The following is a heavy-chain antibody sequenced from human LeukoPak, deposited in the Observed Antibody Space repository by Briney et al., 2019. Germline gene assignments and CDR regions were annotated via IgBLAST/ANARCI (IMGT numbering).Heavy chain of an antibody. CDR3: ARDQNFYASGSYY. D-gene: IGHD3-10*01. CDR2: ISDTGNTI. CDR1: GFTFSSYS. J-gene: IGHJ4*02. Sequence: GGSLRLSCAASGFTFSSYSMNWVRQAPGKGLEWVSYISDTGNTIYYADSVKGRFTISKDNTNNSLYLQMSSLRAEDTAVYYCARDQNFYASGSYYWGQGTLVTVSS. V-gene: IGHV3-48*03.